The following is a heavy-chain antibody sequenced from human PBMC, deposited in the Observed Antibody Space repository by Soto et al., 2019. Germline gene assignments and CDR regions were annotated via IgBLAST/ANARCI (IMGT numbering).Heavy chain of an antibody. V-gene: IGHV6-1*01. CDR3: TKQKCDSQTYNRMDF. CDR2: AYYRSQWYY. J-gene: IGHJ6*02. D-gene: IGHD1-20*01. CDR1: GDSVSSNSAA. Sequence: SQTLSLTCAISGDSVSSNSAAWNWIRQSPSRGLEWLGRAYYRSQWYYDSAVSVRSRITVIPDTSKNQFSLQLNSVTPEDTAVYYCTKQKCDSQTYNRMDFWGQGTTVIVSS.